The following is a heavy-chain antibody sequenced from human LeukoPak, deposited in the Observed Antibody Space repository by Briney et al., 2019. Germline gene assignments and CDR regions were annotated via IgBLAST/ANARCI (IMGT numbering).Heavy chain of an antibody. V-gene: IGHV3-21*01. D-gene: IGHD2-8*02. J-gene: IGHJ3*02. CDR1: GFTFSSYK. Sequence: GGSLRLSCAASGFTFSSYKMNWVRQAPGKGLEWVSSISSSSSYIYYADSVKGRFTISRDNAKNSLYLQMNSLRAEDTAVYYCARGVVYPVNDAFDIWGQGTMVTVSS. CDR2: ISSSSSYI. CDR3: ARGVVYPVNDAFDI.